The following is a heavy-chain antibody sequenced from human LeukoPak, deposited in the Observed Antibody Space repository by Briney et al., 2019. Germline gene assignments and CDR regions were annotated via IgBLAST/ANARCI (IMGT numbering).Heavy chain of an antibody. CDR2: INCNCSTL. V-gene: IGHV3-48*03. D-gene: IGHD6-19*01. J-gene: IGHJ4*02. CDR1: GFTLSSYE. CDR3: GRDSSGSPRSPVDFDY. Sequence: GSLRLYCASSGFTLSSYELNLVRPAPGKGPGLDSYINCNCSTLHHPDSVKCRFTISRHNPKNLLYLQMNSLSAEDAAVYFCGRDSSGSPRSPVDFDYWGQGTLVTVSS.